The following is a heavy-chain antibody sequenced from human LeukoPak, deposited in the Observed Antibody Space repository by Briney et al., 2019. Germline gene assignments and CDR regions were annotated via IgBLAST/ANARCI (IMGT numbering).Heavy chain of an antibody. J-gene: IGHJ4*02. Sequence: SETLSLSCIVSGGSISNNYWSWIRQPPGKGLEWIGYIYYSGSTNYNPSLKSRATISIDTSKNQFSPKLSSVTAADTAVYYCARRDSRSYYYYDYWGQGILVTVSS. D-gene: IGHD1-26*01. V-gene: IGHV4-59*01. CDR3: ARRDSRSYYYYDY. CDR2: IYYSGST. CDR1: GGSISNNY.